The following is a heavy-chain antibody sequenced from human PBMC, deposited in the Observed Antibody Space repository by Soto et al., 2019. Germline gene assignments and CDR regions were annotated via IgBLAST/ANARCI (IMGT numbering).Heavy chain of an antibody. D-gene: IGHD1-20*01. J-gene: IGHJ5*02. CDR1: GGSISSSSYY. V-gene: IGHV4-39*07. Sequence: SETLSLTCTVSGGSISSSSYYWGWIRQLPGKGLEWIGSIFYSGSTYYNPSPRSRVTIYIDSSKNQFSLKLSSVTAADTAVYYCARGRITGKGWFDPWGQGTLVTVSS. CDR2: IFYSGST. CDR3: ARGRITGKGWFDP.